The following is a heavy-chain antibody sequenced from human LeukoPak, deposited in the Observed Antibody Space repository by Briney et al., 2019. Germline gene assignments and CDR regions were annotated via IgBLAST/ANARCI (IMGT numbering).Heavy chain of an antibody. V-gene: IGHV3-48*03. Sequence: QPGGSLRLSCAASGFTFGSFEMNWVRQAPGKGLEGFSYISSSGTTVYYAGSVKGRFTISRDNAKHSLYLQMDNLRAEDTAVYYCARDLGMTDGDYVSYFDYWGQGTLVTVSS. CDR3: ARDLGMTDGDYVSYFDY. J-gene: IGHJ4*02. CDR2: ISSSGTTV. D-gene: IGHD4-17*01. CDR1: GFTFGSFE.